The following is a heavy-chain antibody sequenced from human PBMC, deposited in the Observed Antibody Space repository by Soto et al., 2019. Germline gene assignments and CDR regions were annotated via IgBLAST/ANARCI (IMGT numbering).Heavy chain of an antibody. CDR1: GGSIGSGVYC. D-gene: IGHD5-18*01. Sequence: QVQLQESGPGLVKPSQTLSLTCTVSGGSIGSGVYCWSWIRQHPGKRLEWIGYIFHSGTPCYNPSPKSRLTISVDTSKNQFSLKLSSVTASDTAVYYCARDRRMVTNLGGYYYYSMDVWGQGTTVTVSS. CDR2: IFHSGTP. CDR3: ARDRRMVTNLGGYYYYSMDV. J-gene: IGHJ6*02. V-gene: IGHV4-31*03.